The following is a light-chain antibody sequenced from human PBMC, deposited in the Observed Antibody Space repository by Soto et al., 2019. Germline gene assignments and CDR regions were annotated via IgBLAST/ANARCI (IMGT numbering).Light chain of an antibody. J-gene: IGLJ1*01. CDR3: SAYTVSRTYV. CDR1: SSDVGAYNF. Sequence: QSVLAQPASVSGSPGQSITISCTGTSSDVGAYNFVSWHQQHPGKAPKLMIDNVYDRPSGISYRFSGSKSGNTASLTISGLQGEDEADYYCSAYTVSRTYVFGTGTKAPS. CDR2: NVY. V-gene: IGLV2-14*03.